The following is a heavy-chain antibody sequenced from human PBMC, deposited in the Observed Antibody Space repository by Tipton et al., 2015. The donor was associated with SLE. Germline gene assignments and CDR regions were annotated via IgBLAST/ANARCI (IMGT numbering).Heavy chain of an antibody. CDR3: VRGPKDV. Sequence: TLSLTCAVHDGSLSNYYWSWNRQHPGKGLEWIGYIYDSKSTYYNPSLKSRLTMSADTSKNQISLKLSSVSAADTAMYYCVRGPKDVWGQGTTVTVSS. CDR1: DGSLSNYY. J-gene: IGHJ6*02. CDR2: IYDSKST. V-gene: IGHV4-31*11.